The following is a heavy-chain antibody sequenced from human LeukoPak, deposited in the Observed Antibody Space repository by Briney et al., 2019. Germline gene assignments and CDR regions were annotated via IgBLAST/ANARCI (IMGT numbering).Heavy chain of an antibody. V-gene: IGHV1-3*01. CDR2: INVANGDT. Sequence: ASVKVSCKASGYTFTAHAVHWVRQAPGQGLEWMGWINVANGDTGYSQKFQGRVTITSDTSASTGYMEMTSLISEDTAVYYCASKPRGESRPFEYWGQGTLVTVSS. CDR3: ASKPRGESRPFEY. CDR1: GYTFTAHA. D-gene: IGHD3-16*01. J-gene: IGHJ4*02.